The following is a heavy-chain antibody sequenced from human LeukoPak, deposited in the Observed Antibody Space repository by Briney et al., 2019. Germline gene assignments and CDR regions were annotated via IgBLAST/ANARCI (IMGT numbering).Heavy chain of an antibody. D-gene: IGHD3-10*01. V-gene: IGHV3-23*01. CDR2: IAGGDDR. Sequence: GGSLRLSCAASGFIFSPYAMSWVRQAPGKGLEWVAGIAGGDDRFYADSVKGRFTISRDNSKNTLYLQMNSLRAEDTAVYYCARDLYYYGSGSFGKYYCYGMDVWGQGTTVTVSS. J-gene: IGHJ6*02. CDR1: GFIFSPYA. CDR3: ARDLYYYGSGSFGKYYCYGMDV.